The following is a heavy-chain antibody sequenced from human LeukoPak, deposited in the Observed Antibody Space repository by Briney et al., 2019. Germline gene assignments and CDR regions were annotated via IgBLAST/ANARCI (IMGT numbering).Heavy chain of an antibody. CDR3: ARAVYSSGWYDY. CDR1: GFTFSSYS. Sequence: GGSLRLSCAASGFTFSSYSMNWVRQAPGKGLEWVSSISSSSSYIYYADSVKGRFTISRDNAKNSLYLQMNSLRDEDTAVYYCARAVYSSGWYDYWGQGTLVTVSS. CDR2: ISSSSSYI. J-gene: IGHJ4*02. V-gene: IGHV3-21*01. D-gene: IGHD6-19*01.